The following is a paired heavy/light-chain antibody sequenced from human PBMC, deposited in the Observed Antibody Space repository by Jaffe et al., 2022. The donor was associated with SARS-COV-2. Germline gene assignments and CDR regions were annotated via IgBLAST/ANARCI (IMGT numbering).Light chain of an antibody. CDR2: DAS. J-gene: IGKJ4*01. V-gene: IGKV3-11*01. CDR1: QNVRTY. CDR3: QHRSSWPLT. Sequence: EIVLTQSPATLSLSPGERATLSCRASQNVRTYVAWYQQKPGQAPRLLIDDASNRATGIPARFSGSGSGTDFALTISSLEPEDFAVYYCQHRSSWPLTFGGGTRVEIK.
Heavy chain of an antibody. D-gene: IGHD2-21*02. CDR3: AAGRDGYHYYFDY. V-gene: IGHV3-23*01. CDR1: EFTFSSYA. CDR2: ISGDGDVT. J-gene: IGHJ4*02. Sequence: EVQLLESGGGLVQPGGSLRLSCAASEFTFSSYAMSWVRQAPGKGLEWVSTISGDGDVTTYTDSVRGRFAISRDSSKNTLYLQMNSLRAEDTAVYYCAAGRDGYHYYFDYWGQGTLVTVSS.